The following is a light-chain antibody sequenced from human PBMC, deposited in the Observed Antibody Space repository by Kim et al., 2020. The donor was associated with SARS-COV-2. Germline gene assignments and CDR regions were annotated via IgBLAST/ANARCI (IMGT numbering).Light chain of an antibody. CDR2: YDS. J-gene: IGLJ1*01. CDR1: NIGSKS. Sequence: PGKTARITCGGNNIGSKSVHWYQQKPGQAPVLVIYYDSDRPSGIPERFSGSNSGNTATLTISRVEAGDEADYYCQVWDSSSDHLVFGTGTKVTAL. CDR3: QVWDSSSDHLV. V-gene: IGLV3-21*04.